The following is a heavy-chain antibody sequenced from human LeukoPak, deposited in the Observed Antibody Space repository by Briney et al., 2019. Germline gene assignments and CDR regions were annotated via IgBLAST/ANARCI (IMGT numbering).Heavy chain of an antibody. V-gene: IGHV4-59*08. CDR1: GGSISSYY. CDR2: IYYSGST. Sequence: PSETLSLTCTVSGGSISSYYWSWIRQPPGKGLEWIGYIYYSGSTSYNPSLKSRVTLSVDTAKDRFSLKLTSVTAADTAVYYCVGIELPDVRGAFDIWGRGTMVTVS. CDR3: VGIELPDVRGAFDI. J-gene: IGHJ3*02. D-gene: IGHD3-10*02.